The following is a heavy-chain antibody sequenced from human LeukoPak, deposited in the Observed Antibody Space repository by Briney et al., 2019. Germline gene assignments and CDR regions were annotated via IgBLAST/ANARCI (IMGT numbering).Heavy chain of an antibody. D-gene: IGHD5-12*01. Sequence: GGSLRLSCAASGFTFSNYGMHWVRQAPGKGLEWVALISFDESSEYYADSVKGRFSISSDNSKNTLYLQMNNARVDDTAVYYCAKEVGYGSPYFDYWGQGTLVTVSS. J-gene: IGHJ4*02. CDR1: GFTFSNYG. CDR3: AKEVGYGSPYFDY. V-gene: IGHV3-30*18. CDR2: ISFDESSE.